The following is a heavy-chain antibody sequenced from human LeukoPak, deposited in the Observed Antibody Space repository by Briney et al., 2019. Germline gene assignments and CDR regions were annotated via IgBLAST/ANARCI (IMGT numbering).Heavy chain of an antibody. D-gene: IGHD3-16*01. CDR1: GFTSTSYA. CDR3: ATDLRPCNTLGGCFDP. J-gene: IGHJ5*02. CDR2: LSGSVVST. V-gene: IGHV3-23*01. Sequence: PGGSLRLSCAASGFTSTSYAMSWVRQAPGKGLEWVSALSGSVVSTYYADSVKGRFTIPRDNPKHTLHLQMTSLRAEDPAVYYCATDLRPCNTLGGCFDPRGQGTLVTV.